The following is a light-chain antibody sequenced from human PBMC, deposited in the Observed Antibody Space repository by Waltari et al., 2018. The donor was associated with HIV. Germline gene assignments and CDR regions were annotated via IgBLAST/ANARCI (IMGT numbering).Light chain of an antibody. CDR3: QQRSNWPPLT. Sequence: EIVLTQSPATLSLSPGERATLSCRASQSVSSYLAWYQQKPGQAPRLLIYDASNRATGIPARFSGSGSGREFTLTISSLEPEDFAVYYCQQRSNWPPLTFGGGTKVEIK. CDR2: DAS. J-gene: IGKJ4*01. CDR1: QSVSSY. V-gene: IGKV3-11*02.